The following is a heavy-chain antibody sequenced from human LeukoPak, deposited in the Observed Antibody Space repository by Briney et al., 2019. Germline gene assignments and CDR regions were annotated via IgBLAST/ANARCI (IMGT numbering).Heavy chain of an antibody. CDR3: ARDLLSGGSYRGFDY. CDR2: ISSGGTT. Sequence: GGSLRLSCAASGFTFSSYAMSWVRQAPGKGLEWVSAISSGGTTYYADSVKGRFTISRDNAKNSLYLQMNSLRAEDTAVYYCARDLLSGGSYRGFDYWGQGTLVTVSS. CDR1: GFTFSSYA. D-gene: IGHD1-26*01. V-gene: IGHV3-23*01. J-gene: IGHJ4*02.